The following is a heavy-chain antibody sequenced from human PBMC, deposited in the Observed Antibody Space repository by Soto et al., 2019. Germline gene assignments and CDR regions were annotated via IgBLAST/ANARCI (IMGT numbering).Heavy chain of an antibody. CDR1: DGSVSSGSYY. CDR3: ARDSLALFDS. D-gene: IGHD5-12*01. CDR2: IYSSGST. Sequence: QAQLQESGPGLVKPSETLSLTCTVSDGSVSSGSYYWTWIRQPPGKGLEWIGYIYSSGSTLYNPYLKSRVIISVDTSMNQFSLKLSSVTAADTAVYYCARDSLALFDSWGQGTLVTVSS. V-gene: IGHV4-61*01. J-gene: IGHJ4*02.